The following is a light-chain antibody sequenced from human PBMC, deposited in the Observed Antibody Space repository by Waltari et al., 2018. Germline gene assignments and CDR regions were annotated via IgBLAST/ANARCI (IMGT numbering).Light chain of an antibody. CDR2: RNK. J-gene: IGLJ2*01. CDR1: GSNTGSDT. Sequence: QSVLTQPPSASGTPGQRVTISCSGRGSNTGSDTVNWYQQLPRTAPNLLGFRNKQRPSGSPDRCCGSRAGTSASMAISGLQAEEEADYYCAAWDDSLNGPVFGGGTKLTVL. V-gene: IGLV1-44*01. CDR3: AAWDDSLNGPV.